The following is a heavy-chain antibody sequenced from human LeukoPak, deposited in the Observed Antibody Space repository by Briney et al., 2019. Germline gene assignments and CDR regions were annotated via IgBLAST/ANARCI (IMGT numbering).Heavy chain of an antibody. CDR1: GGSISSYY. CDR2: TYYSGST. J-gene: IGHJ3*02. Sequence: SETLSLTCTVSGGSISSYYWSWIRQPPGKGLEWIGYTYYSGSTNYNPSLKSRVTISVDTSKNQFSLKLSSVTAAETAVYYCARANDAFDIWGQGTMVTVSS. V-gene: IGHV4-59*01. CDR3: ARANDAFDI.